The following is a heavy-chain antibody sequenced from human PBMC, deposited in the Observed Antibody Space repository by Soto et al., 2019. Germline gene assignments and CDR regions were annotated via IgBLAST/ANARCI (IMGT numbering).Heavy chain of an antibody. CDR3: ARGGGTLEDWFDP. V-gene: IGHV3-30-3*01. CDR2: ISYDGSNK. J-gene: IGHJ5*02. Sequence: QVQLVESGGGVVQPGRSLRLSCAASGFTFSSYAMHWVRQAPGKGLEWVAVISYDGSNKYYADSVKGRFTISRDNSKNTLYLQMNSLRDEDTAVYYCARGGGTLEDWFDPWGKGTLVTVAS. D-gene: IGHD3-16*01. CDR1: GFTFSSYA.